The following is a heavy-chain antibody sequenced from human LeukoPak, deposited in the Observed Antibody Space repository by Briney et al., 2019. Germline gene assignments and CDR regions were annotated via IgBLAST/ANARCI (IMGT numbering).Heavy chain of an antibody. CDR2: IYYSGST. V-gene: IGHV4-59*01. Sequence: SETLSLTCTVPGGSISSYYWSWIRQPPGKGLGWIGYIYYSGSTNYNPSLKSRVTISVDTSKNQFSLKLSSVTAADTAVYYCARTDPRDYYYYYMDVWGKGTTVTVSS. CDR3: ARTDPRDYYYYYMDV. CDR1: GGSISSYY. J-gene: IGHJ6*03.